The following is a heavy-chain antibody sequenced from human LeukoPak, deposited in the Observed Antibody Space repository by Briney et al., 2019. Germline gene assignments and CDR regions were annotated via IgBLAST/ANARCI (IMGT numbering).Heavy chain of an antibody. CDR3: ARRYCSTCPTGHAFDL. J-gene: IGHJ3*01. D-gene: IGHD2-2*01. CDR2: LSSGYNT. CDR1: GFTFSDYY. V-gene: IGHV3-53*01. Sequence: GGSLRLSCAASGFTFSDYYMSWVRQAPGRGLEWVSALSSGYNTHYADTVNGRFTISRDNSKNTLYLQLNSLRAEDTAVYYCARRYCSTCPTGHAFDLWGQGTMVTVSS.